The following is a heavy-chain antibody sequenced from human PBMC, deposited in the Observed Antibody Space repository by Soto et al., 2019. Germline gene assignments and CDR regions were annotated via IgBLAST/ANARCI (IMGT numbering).Heavy chain of an antibody. V-gene: IGHV6-1*01. CDR2: TYYRSGWYT. Sequence: PSQTLSLTCAISGDSVSSNSAAWNWIRQSPSRGLEWLGRTYYRSGWYTDYAVSVRSRITINPDTSKNQFSLQLKSVTPEDTVVYYCARDYCIGTSRSSVGFDPWGQGTLVTVSS. D-gene: IGHD2-2*01. CDR3: ARDYCIGTSRSSVGFDP. CDR1: GDSVSSNSAA. J-gene: IGHJ5*02.